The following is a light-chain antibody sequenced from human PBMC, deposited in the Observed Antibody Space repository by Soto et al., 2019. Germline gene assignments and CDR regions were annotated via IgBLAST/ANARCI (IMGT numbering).Light chain of an antibody. CDR2: AAP. V-gene: IGKV1-9*01. Sequence: DIQLTQSPSFLSASVGDRVTITCRASQGISSYLAWYQQRAGKAPKFLMYAAPTLQSGVPSRFSGSGSGTEFALTISSLQHEYSATYYCQQIKNYPLKVGAGTKADSK. J-gene: IGKJ4*02. CDR1: QGISSY. CDR3: QQIKNYPLK.